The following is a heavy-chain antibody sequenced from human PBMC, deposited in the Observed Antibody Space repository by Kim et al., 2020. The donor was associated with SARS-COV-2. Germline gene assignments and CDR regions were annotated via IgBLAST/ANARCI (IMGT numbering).Heavy chain of an antibody. D-gene: IGHD3-9*01. CDR3: ARIGYYDILTGDDAFDI. CDR2: IFSNDEK. V-gene: IGHV2-26*01. Sequence: SGPVLVKPTETLTLTCTVSGFSLSNARMGVSWIRQPPGKALEWLAHIFSNDEKSYSTSLKSRLTISKDTSKSQVVLTMTNTDPVDTATYYCARIGYYDILTGDDAFDIWGQGTMVTVSS. CDR1: GFSLSNARMG. J-gene: IGHJ3*02.